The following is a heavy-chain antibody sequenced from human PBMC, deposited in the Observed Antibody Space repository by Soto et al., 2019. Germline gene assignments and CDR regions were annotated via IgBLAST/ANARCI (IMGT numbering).Heavy chain of an antibody. V-gene: IGHV3-21*01. CDR1: GFYFNNYG. Sequence: GSLRLSCAVSGFYFNNYGINWVRQPPGKGLEWVSSVSKSDYTYYSDSVRGRFTISRDNAKNSVSLQMNSLRAEDTAVYYCAREDSIIIPAVSDFWGRGTLVTVSS. CDR3: AREDSIIIPAVSDF. CDR2: VSKSDYT. D-gene: IGHD2-2*01. J-gene: IGHJ4*02.